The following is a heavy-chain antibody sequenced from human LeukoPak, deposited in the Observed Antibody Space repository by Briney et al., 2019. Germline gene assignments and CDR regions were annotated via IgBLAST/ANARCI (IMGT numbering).Heavy chain of an antibody. J-gene: IGHJ4*02. CDR2: IGISSGIT. D-gene: IGHD2-2*01. Sequence: GGSLRLSCAASGFTFSSYSMNWVRQAPGKGLEWISYIGISSGITKYADSVKGRFTISGDKAKNSVYLQMNSLRVKDTAVYYCARDTKYAFDNWGQGTLVTVSS. CDR3: ARDTKYAFDN. V-gene: IGHV3-48*01. CDR1: GFTFSSYS.